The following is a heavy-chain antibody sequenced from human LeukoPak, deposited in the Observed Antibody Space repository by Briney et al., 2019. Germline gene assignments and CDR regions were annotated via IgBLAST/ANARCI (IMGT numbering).Heavy chain of an antibody. J-gene: IGHJ4*02. CDR3: ARGIAAGRY. Sequence: PGRSLRLSCAASGFTFSTYWMSWVRQAPGKGLEWVANIKQDGSEKYYVDSVKGRFTVSRDNAKNSLYLHMNSLRAEDTAVYYCARGIAAGRYWGQGTLVTVSS. CDR1: GFTFSTYW. D-gene: IGHD6-13*01. CDR2: IKQDGSEK. V-gene: IGHV3-7*01.